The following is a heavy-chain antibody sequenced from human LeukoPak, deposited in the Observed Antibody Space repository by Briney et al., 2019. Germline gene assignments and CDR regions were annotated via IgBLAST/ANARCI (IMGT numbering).Heavy chain of an antibody. J-gene: IGHJ4*02. V-gene: IGHV3-21*01. CDR1: VFTFSSYS. CDR2: ISSSSSYI. Sequence: GGSLRLSCAASVFTFSSYSMNWIRQAPGKGLEWVSSISSSSSYIYYADSVKGRFTISRDNAKNSLYLQMNSLRAEDTAVYYCARDVSGLAAAGTFDYWGQGTLVTVSS. D-gene: IGHD6-13*01. CDR3: ARDVSGLAAAGTFDY.